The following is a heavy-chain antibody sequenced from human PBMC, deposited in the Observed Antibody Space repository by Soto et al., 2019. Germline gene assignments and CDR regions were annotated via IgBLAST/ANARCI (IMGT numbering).Heavy chain of an antibody. Sequence: GGSLRLSCAAYGFTFSSYSMNWVRQAPGKGLEWVSSISSSSSYIYYADSVRGRFTISRDNAKNSLYLQMNSLRAEDTAVYYCARDHQTYCGGDCTIDYWGQGTLVTVSS. CDR3: ARDHQTYCGGDCTIDY. V-gene: IGHV3-21*01. CDR1: GFTFSSYS. D-gene: IGHD2-21*02. CDR2: ISSSSSYI. J-gene: IGHJ4*02.